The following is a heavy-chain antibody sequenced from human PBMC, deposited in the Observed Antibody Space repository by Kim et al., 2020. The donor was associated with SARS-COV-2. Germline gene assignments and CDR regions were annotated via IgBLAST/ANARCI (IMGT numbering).Heavy chain of an antibody. CDR2: IYHSGST. Sequence: SETLSLTCTVSGYSISSGYYWGWIRQPPGKGLEWVGSIYHSGSTYYNPSLKSRVTISVDTSKNQFSLKLSSVTAADTAVYYCARAPDIVVVVAATPDNW. J-gene: IGHJ5*01. CDR1: GYSISSGYY. V-gene: IGHV4-38-2*02. CDR3: ARAPDIVVVVAATPDNW. D-gene: IGHD2-15*01.